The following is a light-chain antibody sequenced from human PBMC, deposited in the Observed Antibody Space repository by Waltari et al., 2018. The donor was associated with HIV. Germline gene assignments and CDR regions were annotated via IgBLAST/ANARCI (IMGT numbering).Light chain of an antibody. CDR2: EVS. CDR3: SSYAGSNAVV. CDR1: SSDVGGYNY. V-gene: IGLV2-8*01. Sequence: QSALTQPPSASGSPGQSVPISCTGTSSDVGGYNYVSWYQQHPGKAPKLMIYEVSKRPSGVPDRFSGSKSGNTASLTVSGLQAEDEADYYCSSYAGSNAVVFGGGTKLTVL. J-gene: IGLJ2*01.